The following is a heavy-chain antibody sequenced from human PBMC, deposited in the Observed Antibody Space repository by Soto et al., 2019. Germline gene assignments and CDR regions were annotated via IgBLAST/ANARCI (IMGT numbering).Heavy chain of an antibody. CDR1: GGSISSGDYY. D-gene: IGHD6-13*01. CDR2: IYYSGST. V-gene: IGHV4-30-4*01. Sequence: QVQLQESGPGLVKPSQTLSLTCTVSGGSISSGDYYWSWIRQPPGKGLEWIGYIYYSGSTDYNPSIKSRGTISVDTSKNQFSLKLSSVTAADTAVYYCARDPCIAAAGTTTWFDPWGQGTLVTVSS. CDR3: ARDPCIAAAGTTTWFDP. J-gene: IGHJ5*02.